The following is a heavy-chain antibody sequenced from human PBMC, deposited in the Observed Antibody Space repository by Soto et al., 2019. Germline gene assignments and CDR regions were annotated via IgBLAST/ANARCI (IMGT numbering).Heavy chain of an antibody. Sequence: PSETLSLTCTVSGGSVSSGSYYWSWIRQPPGKRLEWIGYIYYSGSTNYNPSLKSRVTISVDTSKNQFSLKLSSVTAADTAVYYCARVWAAGDFWSGPRLYGMDVWGQGTTVTVSS. CDR3: ARVWAAGDFWSGPRLYGMDV. CDR2: IYYSGST. D-gene: IGHD3-3*01. V-gene: IGHV4-61*01. CDR1: GGSVSSGSYY. J-gene: IGHJ6*02.